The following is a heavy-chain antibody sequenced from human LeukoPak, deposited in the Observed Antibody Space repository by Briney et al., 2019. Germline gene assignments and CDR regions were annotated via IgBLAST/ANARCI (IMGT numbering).Heavy chain of an antibody. CDR1: GFTFSSYA. V-gene: IGHV3-23*01. CDR3: ARFDHHARVY. J-gene: IGHJ4*02. CDR2: ISGSGGST. Sequence: GGSLRLSCAASGFTFSSYAMSWVRQAPGKGLEWVSTISGSGGSTYYADSVKGRFTISRDNSKNTLYLQMNSLRAEDTAVYYCARFDHHARVYWGQGTLVTVSS. D-gene: IGHD3-10*01.